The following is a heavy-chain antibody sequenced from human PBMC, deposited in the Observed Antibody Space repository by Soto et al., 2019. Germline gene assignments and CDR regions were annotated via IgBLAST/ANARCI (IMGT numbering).Heavy chain of an antibody. J-gene: IGHJ4*02. CDR1: GCTFSSYA. CDR3: ASSRITGTRSPFDY. Sequence: GASVKVSCKASGCTFSSYAISWVRQAPGQGLEWMGGIIPIFGTANYAQKFQGRVTITADESTSTAYMELSSLRSEDTAVYYCASSRITGTRSPFDYWGQGTLSPLL. V-gene: IGHV1-69*13. CDR2: IIPIFGTA. D-gene: IGHD1-7*01.